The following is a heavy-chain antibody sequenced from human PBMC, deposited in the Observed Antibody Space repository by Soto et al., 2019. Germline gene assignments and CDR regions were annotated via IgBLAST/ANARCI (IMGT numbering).Heavy chain of an antibody. V-gene: IGHV4-30-4*01. Sequence: QVQLQESGPGLVKPSQTLSLTCTVSGGSISSGDYYWSWIRQPPGKGLEWIGYIYYSGSTYYNPSLKSRVTISVDTPKNQFSLKLSSVTAADTAVYYCARGRRAGEYYYGSGSYYILDYWGQGTLVTVSS. CDR1: GGSISSGDYY. CDR3: ARGRRAGEYYYGSGSYYILDY. CDR2: IYYSGST. D-gene: IGHD3-10*01. J-gene: IGHJ4*02.